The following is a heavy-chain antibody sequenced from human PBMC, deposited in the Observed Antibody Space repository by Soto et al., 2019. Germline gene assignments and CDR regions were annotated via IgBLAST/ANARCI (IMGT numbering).Heavy chain of an antibody. CDR3: ARHTPAISISDH. CDR1: GGSMNNDY. V-gene: IGHV4-59*08. CDR2: VHKTGST. J-gene: IGHJ4*02. D-gene: IGHD2-15*01. Sequence: SETLSLTCTISGGSMNNDYWSWIRQPPGRGLEWIGCVHKTGSTNYNPSLKSRVTISMNTSKNQFFLKLTSVTAADTAVYYCARHTPAISISDHWGQGTLVTVPS.